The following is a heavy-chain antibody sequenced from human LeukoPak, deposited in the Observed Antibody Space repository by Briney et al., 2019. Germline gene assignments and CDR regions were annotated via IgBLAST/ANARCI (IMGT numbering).Heavy chain of an antibody. CDR3: ARASRDGGDIVVVPAAQESYYFDY. V-gene: IGHV4-30-4*01. Sequence: SETLSLTCTVSGGSISSGDYYWSWIRQPPGKGLEWIGYIYYSGSTYYNPSLKSRVPISVDTSKNQFSLKLSSVTAADTAVYYCARASRDGGDIVVVPAAQESYYFDYWGQGTLVTVSS. CDR1: GGSISSGDYY. J-gene: IGHJ4*02. CDR2: IYYSGST. D-gene: IGHD2-2*01.